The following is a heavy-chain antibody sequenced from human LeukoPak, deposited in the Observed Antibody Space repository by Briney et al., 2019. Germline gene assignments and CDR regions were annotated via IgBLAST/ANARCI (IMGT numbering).Heavy chain of an antibody. CDR3: AKGRLGIMYYFDY. CDR2: ITGSGGDT. J-gene: IGHJ4*02. Sequence: PGGSLRLSCAASGFTFSNYAVSWVRQAPGKGLEWVSTITGSGGDTYYADSVKGRFTISRDNSRNTVYLQANSLRAEDAAMYYCAKGRLGIMYYFDYWGQGTLVTVSS. CDR1: GFTFSNYA. V-gene: IGHV3-23*01. D-gene: IGHD7-27*01.